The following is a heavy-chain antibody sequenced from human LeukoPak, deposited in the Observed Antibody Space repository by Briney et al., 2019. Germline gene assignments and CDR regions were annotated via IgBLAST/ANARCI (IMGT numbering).Heavy chain of an antibody. CDR1: GFTFSSYS. J-gene: IGHJ2*01. D-gene: IGHD6-19*01. CDR2: ISSSSSYI. V-gene: IGHV3-21*01. CDR3: ARDVGTAGTDWYFDL. Sequence: GGSLRLSCAASGFTFSSYSMNWVRQAPGKGLEWVSSISSSSSYIYYADSVKGRFTIPRDSSKNTLYLQMNSLRVEDTAVYYCARDVGTAGTDWYFDLWGRGTLVTVSS.